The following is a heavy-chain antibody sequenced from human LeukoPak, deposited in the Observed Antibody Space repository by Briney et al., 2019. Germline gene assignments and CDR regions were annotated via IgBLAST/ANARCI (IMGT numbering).Heavy chain of an antibody. Sequence: SETLSLTCTVSGGSISSYYWSWIRQPPGKGLEWIGYIYYNGITNYNPSLKSRLTISVDTSKHQISLKLTSVTAADTAVYYCARRNNYYGSGRHYNDAFDIWGPGTMVTVSS. CDR2: IYYNGIT. V-gene: IGHV4-59*08. D-gene: IGHD3-10*01. J-gene: IGHJ3*02. CDR3: ARRNNYYGSGRHYNDAFDI. CDR1: GGSISSYY.